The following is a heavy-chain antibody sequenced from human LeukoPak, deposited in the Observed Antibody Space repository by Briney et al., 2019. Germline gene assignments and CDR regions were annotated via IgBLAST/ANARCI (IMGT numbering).Heavy chain of an antibody. CDR1: GFTFSSYW. CDR3: AKSSVRGVRFDY. CDR2: IKGDGTEK. D-gene: IGHD3-10*01. Sequence: GGSLRLSCAASGFTFSSYWMSWVRQAPGKGLEWVANIKGDGTEKYYGDSVKGRFTISRDNAKSSLYLQMNSLRAEDTAVYYCAKSSVRGVRFDYWGQGTLVTVSS. J-gene: IGHJ4*02. V-gene: IGHV3-7*03.